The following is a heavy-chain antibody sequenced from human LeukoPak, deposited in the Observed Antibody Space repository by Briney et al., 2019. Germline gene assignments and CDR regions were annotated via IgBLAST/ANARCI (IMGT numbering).Heavy chain of an antibody. J-gene: IGHJ4*02. Sequence: PGGSLRLSCAASGFIVSTNYMTWVRQAPGKGLEWVSVIYAGSSTTYYADSVKGRFTISRDNSKNTLYLQMNSLRAEDTAVYYCAREWQYYFDYWGQGTLVTVSS. V-gene: IGHV3-53*01. CDR1: GFIVSTNY. CDR2: IYAGSSTT. D-gene: IGHD5-12*01. CDR3: AREWQYYFDY.